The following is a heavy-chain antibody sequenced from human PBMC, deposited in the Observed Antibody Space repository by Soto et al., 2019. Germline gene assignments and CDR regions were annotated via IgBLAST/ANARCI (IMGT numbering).Heavy chain of an antibody. CDR3: ARVRSRGPMYYFDY. Sequence: ASVKVSCKASGYTFTCYGICWVRQAPGQGLEWMGWISAYNGNTNYAQKLQGRVTMTTDTSTSTAYMELRSLRSDDTAVYYCARVRSRGPMYYFDYWGQGTLVTVSS. CDR1: GYTFTCYG. D-gene: IGHD3-10*01. CDR2: ISAYNGNT. V-gene: IGHV1-18*01. J-gene: IGHJ4*02.